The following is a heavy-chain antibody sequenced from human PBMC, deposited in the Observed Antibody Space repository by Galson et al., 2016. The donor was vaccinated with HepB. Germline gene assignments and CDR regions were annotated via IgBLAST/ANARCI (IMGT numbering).Heavy chain of an antibody. CDR3: ARGVTIFGVVTNPSDV. V-gene: IGHV3-33*01. J-gene: IGHJ6*01. D-gene: IGHD3-3*01. CDR2: IRYDGSNK. CDR1: GFIFRSYG. Sequence: SLRLSCAASGFIFRSYGMHWVRQAPGKGLEWMAVIRYDGSNKYYADSVKGRFTISRDNSKNTLYLQMDSLRAEDTAVYYCARGVTIFGVVTNPSDVWGQGTTVTVSS.